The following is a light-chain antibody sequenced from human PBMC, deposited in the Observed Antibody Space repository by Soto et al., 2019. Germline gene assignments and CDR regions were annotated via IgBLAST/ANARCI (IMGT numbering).Light chain of an antibody. Sequence: ENVLTQSPGTLSLAPGERATLSCRASQSVTSSYLAWYQQKPGQAPRVLIYGASSRATGIPDRFSGSGSGTDFTLTISRLEPEDFAVYYCQQYGRSPYTFGQGTRLEIK. CDR1: QSVTSSY. CDR2: GAS. J-gene: IGKJ2*01. CDR3: QQYGRSPYT. V-gene: IGKV3-20*01.